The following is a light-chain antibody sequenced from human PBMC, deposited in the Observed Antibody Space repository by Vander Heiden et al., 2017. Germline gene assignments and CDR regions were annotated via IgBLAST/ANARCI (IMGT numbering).Light chain of an antibody. CDR1: QSISTD. J-gene: IGKJ1*01. Sequence: DIQMYQSPSTLSASVGDRVTITCRASQSISTDLAWYQRKPGTAPKLLIYKASTLESVVPSMFSGRGAGTEFTLTISSLQPDEFATYYCQQYNTYWTSGQGTKVEIK. CDR3: QQYNTYWT. CDR2: KAS. V-gene: IGKV1-5*03.